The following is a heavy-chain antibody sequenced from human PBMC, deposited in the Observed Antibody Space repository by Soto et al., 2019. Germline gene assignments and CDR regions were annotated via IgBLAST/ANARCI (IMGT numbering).Heavy chain of an antibody. V-gene: IGHV4-4*02. J-gene: IGHJ4*02. CDR3: ARKAWVRFDF. CDR1: GGPISGSVW. CDR2: VFHSGGI. D-gene: IGHD3-16*01. Sequence: QVQLRESGPGLVKPSGTLSLTCAVSGGPISGSVWWTWVRQPPGKGLEWIGEVFHSGGINYNPSLKSRVTMSVDTSRRQFSLELHSVTAADTAVYYCARKAWVRFDFWGQGTLVTVSS.